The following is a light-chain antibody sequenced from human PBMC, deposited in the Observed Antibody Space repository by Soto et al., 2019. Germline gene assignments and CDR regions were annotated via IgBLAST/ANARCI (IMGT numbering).Light chain of an antibody. Sequence: QAVVTQPPSVSGAPGRSVTISCTGSSSNIGAGYDVHWYQQLPGTAPKLLISGNSNRPSGVPDRFSGSKSGTSASLAITGLQAEDEADYYCQSYDSSLSGSVFGGGTKLTVL. J-gene: IGLJ2*01. CDR2: GNS. CDR1: SSNIGAGYD. V-gene: IGLV1-40*01. CDR3: QSYDSSLSGSV.